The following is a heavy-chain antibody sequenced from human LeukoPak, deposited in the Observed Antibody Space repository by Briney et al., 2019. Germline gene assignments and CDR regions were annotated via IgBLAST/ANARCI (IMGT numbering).Heavy chain of an antibody. CDR1: SGSISSGGYY. CDR3: ARGIAAAGDWYFDL. J-gene: IGHJ2*01. CDR2: IYHSGST. V-gene: IGHV4-30-2*01. Sequence: SETLSLTCTVSSGSISSGGYYWSWIRQPPGKGLEWIGYIYHSGSTYYNPSLKSRVTISVDRSKNQFSLKLSSVTAADTAVYYCARGIAAAGDWYFDLWGRGTLVTVSS. D-gene: IGHD6-13*01.